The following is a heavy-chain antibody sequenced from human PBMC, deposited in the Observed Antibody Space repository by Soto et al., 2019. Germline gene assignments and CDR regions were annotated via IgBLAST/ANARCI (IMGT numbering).Heavy chain of an antibody. J-gene: IGHJ4*02. V-gene: IGHV3-21*01. CDR3: ARHPYYDMLTGCSYYFDY. D-gene: IGHD3-9*01. CDR2: ISSSSSYI. CDR1: GFTFSSYS. Sequence: GGSLRLSCAASGFTFSSYSMNWVRQAPGKGLEWVSSISSSSSYIYYADSVKGRFTISRDNAKNSLYLQMNSLRAEDTAVYYCARHPYYDMLTGCSYYFDYWGQGTLVTVSS.